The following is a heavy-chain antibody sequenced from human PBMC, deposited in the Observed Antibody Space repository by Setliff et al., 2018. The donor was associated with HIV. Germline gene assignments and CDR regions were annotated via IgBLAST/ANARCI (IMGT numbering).Heavy chain of an antibody. CDR2: INHSGST. D-gene: IGHD5-12*01. CDR3: ARGDGYRSNDAYYDTGMDV. Sequence: SETLSLTCTVSGGSISSGDYYWTWIRQPPGKGLEWIGEINHSGSTYYNPSLRSRVTLSVDTSKKQFSLELTSVTAADTAVYFCARGDGYRSNDAYYDTGMDVWGQGITVTVSS. J-gene: IGHJ6*02. CDR1: GGSISSGDYY. V-gene: IGHV4-61*08.